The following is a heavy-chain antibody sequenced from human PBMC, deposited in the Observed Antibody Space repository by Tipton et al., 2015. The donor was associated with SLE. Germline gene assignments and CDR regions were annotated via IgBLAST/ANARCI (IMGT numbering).Heavy chain of an antibody. J-gene: IGHJ4*02. D-gene: IGHD6-19*01. V-gene: IGHV4-28*01. Sequence: TLSLTCTVSDYSITNDNWWAWIRQSPGKGLEWIGYVDYIGSTNYNPSLKSRLTILVHRYKNQFSLKLSSVTAADTAVYFCARTPGSGWQYYFDYWGQGTLVTVSS. CDR1: DYSITNDNW. CDR3: ARTPGSGWQYYFDY. CDR2: VDYIGST.